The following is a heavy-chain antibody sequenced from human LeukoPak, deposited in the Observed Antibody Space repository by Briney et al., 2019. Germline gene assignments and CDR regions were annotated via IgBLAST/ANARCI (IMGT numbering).Heavy chain of an antibody. CDR1: GFTFSDYY. CDR2: ISSSGSTI. Sequence: PGGSLRLSCAASGFTFSDYYMSWIRQAPGKGLEWVSYISSSGSTIHYADSVKGRFTISRDNVKNSLYLQMNSLRAEDTAVYYCARPPSSYDSSGYYYVAAYWGQGTLVTVSS. J-gene: IGHJ4*02. D-gene: IGHD3-22*01. CDR3: ARPPSSYDSSGYYYVAAY. V-gene: IGHV3-11*01.